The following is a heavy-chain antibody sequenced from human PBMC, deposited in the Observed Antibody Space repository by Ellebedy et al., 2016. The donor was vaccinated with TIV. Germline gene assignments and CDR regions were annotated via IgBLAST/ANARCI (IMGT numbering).Heavy chain of an antibody. CDR2: IYSAGNT. Sequence: GGSLRLSCVVSGFSISSNYMSWVRQAPGKGLEWVSIIYSAGNTYYADSAKGRFTISRDTSRNTLYLQMNSLRGADTAVYYCARVDLGLTFHYWGRGALVTVSS. CDR1: GFSISSNY. D-gene: IGHD4/OR15-4a*01. J-gene: IGHJ4*02. CDR3: ARVDLGLTFHY. V-gene: IGHV3-53*01.